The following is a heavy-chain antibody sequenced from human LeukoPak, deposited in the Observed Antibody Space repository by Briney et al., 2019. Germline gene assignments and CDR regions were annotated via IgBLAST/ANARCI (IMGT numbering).Heavy chain of an antibody. V-gene: IGHV1-69*05. J-gene: IGHJ4*02. CDR1: GGTFSSYA. CDR3: ARLGEVQWELPYYFDY. CDR2: IIPIFGTA. Sequence: GASVKVSCKASGGTFSSYAISWVRQAPGQGLEWMGGIIPIFGTANYAQKFQGRVTMTTDTSTSTAYMELRSLRSDDTAVYYCARLGEVQWELPYYFDYWGQGTLVTVSS. D-gene: IGHD1-26*01.